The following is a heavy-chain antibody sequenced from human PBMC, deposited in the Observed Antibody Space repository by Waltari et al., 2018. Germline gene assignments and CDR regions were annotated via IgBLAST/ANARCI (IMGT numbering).Heavy chain of an antibody. Sequence: QVQLVQSGAEVKKPGASVKVSCKASGYTFTSYAMHWVRQAPGQRLEWMGWINAGNGNTKYSQEFQGRVTITTDESTSTAYMELSSLRSEDTAVYYCARGRGIAAAGTSLNYWGQGTLVTVSS. CDR3: ARGRGIAAAGTSLNY. CDR1: GYTFTSYA. V-gene: IGHV1-3*03. CDR2: INAGNGNT. D-gene: IGHD6-13*01. J-gene: IGHJ4*02.